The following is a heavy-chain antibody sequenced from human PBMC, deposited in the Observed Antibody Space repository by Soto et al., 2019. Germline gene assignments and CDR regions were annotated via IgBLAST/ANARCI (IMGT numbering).Heavy chain of an antibody. CDR1: GFTFSSYA. D-gene: IGHD2-2*03. J-gene: IGHJ6*03. V-gene: IGHV3-23*01. CDR3: ARRVGYCSSTSCYYYYYMDV. CDR2: ISGSGGST. Sequence: GGSLRLSCAASGFTFSSYAMSWVRQAPGKGLEWVSAISGSGGSTYYADSVKGRFTISRDNSKNTLYLQMNSLRAEDTAVYYCARRVGYCSSTSCYYYYYMDVWGKGTTVTVSS.